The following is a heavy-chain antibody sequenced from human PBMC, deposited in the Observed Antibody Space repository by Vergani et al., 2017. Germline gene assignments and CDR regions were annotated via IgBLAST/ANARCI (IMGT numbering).Heavy chain of an antibody. CDR2: ISGSGGSK. CDR1: GFTFSSYA. D-gene: IGHD4-17*01. V-gene: IGHV3-23*01. Sequence: EVQLLESGGGLVQPGGSLRLSCAASGFTFSSYAMSWVRQAPGKGLEWVSSISGSGGSKYYADSVKGRFTFSRDNSNNTLYLQMNSLRAEDTAVYYCAKVYPTVTNWFDPWGQGTLVTVSS. J-gene: IGHJ5*02. CDR3: AKVYPTVTNWFDP.